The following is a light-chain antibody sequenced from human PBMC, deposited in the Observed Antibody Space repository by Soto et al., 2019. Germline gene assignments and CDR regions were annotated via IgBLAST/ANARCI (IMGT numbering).Light chain of an antibody. V-gene: IGKV1-5*01. CDR2: DAS. CDR3: QHYETYSST. J-gene: IGKJ1*01. Sequence: DIQMTQSPSTLSASVGDRVTITCRASQSINSWLAWYQQKPGKAPKLLIYDASNLESGVPSRFSGGGSGTDFTLTISSLQPDDSATYYCQHYETYSSTFGQGTKVDIK. CDR1: QSINSW.